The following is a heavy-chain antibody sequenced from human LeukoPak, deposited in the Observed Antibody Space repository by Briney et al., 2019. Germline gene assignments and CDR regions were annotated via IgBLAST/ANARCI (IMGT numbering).Heavy chain of an antibody. Sequence: GGSLRLSCAASGFTFSSYSMIWVRQAPGKGLEWVSSISSSSSYIYYADSVKGRFTISRDNAENSLYLQMNSLRAEDTAVYYCARAFLEWWFDPWGQGTLVTVSS. J-gene: IGHJ5*02. D-gene: IGHD2-21*01. CDR2: ISSSSSYI. CDR1: GFTFSSYS. CDR3: ARAFLEWWFDP. V-gene: IGHV3-21*01.